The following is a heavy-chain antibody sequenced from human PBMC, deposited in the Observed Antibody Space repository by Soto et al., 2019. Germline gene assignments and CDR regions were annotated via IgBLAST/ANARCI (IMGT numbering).Heavy chain of an antibody. CDR3: ARVPIRMPDY. CDR2: IKQDGSEK. Sequence: EVQLVESGGGLVQPGGSLRLSCAASGFTFSSYWMSWVRQAPGKGLEWVANIKQDGSEKYYVDSVKGRFTISRDNAKNSLYLKMNGLRVEDTAVYYCARVPIRMPDYWGQGTLVTVSS. CDR1: GFTFSSYW. J-gene: IGHJ4*02. D-gene: IGHD2-15*01. V-gene: IGHV3-7*04.